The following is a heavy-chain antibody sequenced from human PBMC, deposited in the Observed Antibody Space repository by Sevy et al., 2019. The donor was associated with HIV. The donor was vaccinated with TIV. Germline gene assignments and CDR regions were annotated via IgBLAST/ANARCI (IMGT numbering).Heavy chain of an antibody. CDR3: ARVDSGAPAY. CDR2: IYSGGST. V-gene: IGHV3-53*01. CDR1: GFTVSSNY. J-gene: IGHJ4*02. Sequence: GGSLRLSCTASGFTVSSNYMSWVRQAPGKGLEWVSVIYSGGSTYYANSVKGRFTISRDNSKNTLYLQMNGLRAEDTAVYYCARVDSGAPAYWGQGTLVTVSS. D-gene: IGHD6-19*01.